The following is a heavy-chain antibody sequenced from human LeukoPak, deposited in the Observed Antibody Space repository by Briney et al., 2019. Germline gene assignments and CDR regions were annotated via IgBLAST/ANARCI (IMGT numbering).Heavy chain of an antibody. CDR2: ISSSSSYI. CDR1: GFTFSSYS. Sequence: GGSLRLSCAASGFTFSSYSMNWVRQAPGKGLEWVSSISSSSSYIYYADSVKGRFTISRDNAKNSLYLQMNSLRAEDTAVYYCARDQGWELGSVAFDIWGQGTMVTVSS. V-gene: IGHV3-21*01. D-gene: IGHD1-26*01. J-gene: IGHJ3*02. CDR3: ARDQGWELGSVAFDI.